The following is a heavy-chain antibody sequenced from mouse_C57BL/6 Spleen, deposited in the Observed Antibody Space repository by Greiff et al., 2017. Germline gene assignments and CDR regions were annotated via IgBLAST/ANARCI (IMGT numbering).Heavy chain of an antibody. CDR3: ARGEFYYDYAWFAY. CDR2: IYPGSGNT. D-gene: IGHD2-4*01. Sequence: QVQLQQSGAELVRPGASVKLSCKASGYTFTDYYINWVKQRPGQGLEWIARIYPGSGNTYYNEKFKGKATLTAEKSSSTAYMQLSSLTSEDSAVYFCARGEFYYDYAWFAYWGQGTLVTVSA. V-gene: IGHV1-76*01. CDR1: GYTFTDYY. J-gene: IGHJ3*01.